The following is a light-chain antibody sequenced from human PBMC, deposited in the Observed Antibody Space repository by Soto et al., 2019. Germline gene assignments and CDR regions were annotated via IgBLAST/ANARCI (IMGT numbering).Light chain of an antibody. V-gene: IGKV3-20*01. CDR3: QQYGGSPQT. Sequence: EIVLTQSPGTLALSPGEGATLSCRASQSVSKYLAWYQQKPGQAPRLLIYGASSRATGIPDSFSGSGSGTDFTLTISRLEHEDFVVYYCQQYGGSPQTFGQGTKVEIK. CDR2: GAS. J-gene: IGKJ1*01. CDR1: QSVSKY.